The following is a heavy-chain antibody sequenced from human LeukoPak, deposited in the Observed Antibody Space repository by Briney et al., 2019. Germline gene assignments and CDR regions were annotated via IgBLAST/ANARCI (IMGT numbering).Heavy chain of an antibody. CDR1: GYTFTGYY. CDR3: ARERYGDLRWEYYFDY. D-gene: IGHD4-17*01. CDR2: ISAYNGNT. Sequence: ASVKVSCKASGYTFTGYYMHWVRQAPGQGLEWMGWISAYNGNTNYAQKLQGRVTMTTDTSTSTAYMELRSLRSDDTAVYYCARERYGDLRWEYYFDYWGQGTLVTVSS. J-gene: IGHJ4*02. V-gene: IGHV1-18*04.